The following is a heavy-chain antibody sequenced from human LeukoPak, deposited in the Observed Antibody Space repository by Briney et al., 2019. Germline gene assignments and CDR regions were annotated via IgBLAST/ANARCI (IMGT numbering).Heavy chain of an antibody. CDR2: ISWNSGSI. CDR3: AEDIGGYDYYFDY. J-gene: IGHJ4*02. Sequence: GGSLRLPCAASGFTFSSYAMHWVRQAPGKGLEWVSGISWNSGSIGYADSVKGRFTISRDNAKNSLYLQMNSLRAEDTALYYCAEDIGGYDYYFDYWGQGTLVTVSS. D-gene: IGHD2-15*01. V-gene: IGHV3-9*01. CDR1: GFTFSSYA.